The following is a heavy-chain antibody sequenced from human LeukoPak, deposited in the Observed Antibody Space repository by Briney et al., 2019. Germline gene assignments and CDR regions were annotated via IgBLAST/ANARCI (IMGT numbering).Heavy chain of an antibody. D-gene: IGHD6-6*01. CDR1: GFTFSSYG. J-gene: IGHJ5*02. CDR2: IRYDGSNK. CDR3: AKGGLIAARPSGWFDP. V-gene: IGHV3-30*02. Sequence: PGGSLRLSCAASGFTFSSYGMHWVRQAPGKGLEWVAFIRYDGSNKYYADSVKGRFTISRDNSKNTLYLQMNSLRAEDTAVYYCAKGGLIAARPSGWFDPWGQGTLVTVSS.